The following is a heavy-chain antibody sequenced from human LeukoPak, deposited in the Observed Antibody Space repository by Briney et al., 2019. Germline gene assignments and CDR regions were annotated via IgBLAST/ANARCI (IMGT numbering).Heavy chain of an antibody. CDR3: VKLRGPSSSWYGAFDY. V-gene: IGHV3-21*04. D-gene: IGHD6-13*01. J-gene: IGHJ4*02. Sequence: GGSLRLSCAASGFTFSSYSMNWVRQAPGKGLEWVSSISSSSSYIYYADSVKGRFTISRDNAKNSLYLQMNSLRAEDTAVYYCVKLRGPSSSWYGAFDYWGQGTLVTVSS. CDR1: GFTFSSYS. CDR2: ISSSSSYI.